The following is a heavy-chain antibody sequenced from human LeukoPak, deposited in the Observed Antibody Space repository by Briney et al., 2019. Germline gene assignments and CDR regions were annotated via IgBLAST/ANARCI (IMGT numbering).Heavy chain of an antibody. D-gene: IGHD3-3*01. CDR2: IYPGDSDT. J-gene: IGHJ4*02. Sequence: KRGESLKISCKGSGYSFTSYWIGWVRQMPGKGLEWMGIIYPGDSDTRYSPSFQGQVTISADKSISTAYLQWSSLKASDTAMYYCARHEAREFGNHPFDYWGQGTLVTVSS. CDR3: ARHEAREFGNHPFDY. V-gene: IGHV5-51*01. CDR1: GYSFTSYW.